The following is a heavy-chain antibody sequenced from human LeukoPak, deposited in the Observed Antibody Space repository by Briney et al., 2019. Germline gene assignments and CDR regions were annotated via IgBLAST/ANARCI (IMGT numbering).Heavy chain of an antibody. CDR2: ISWNSGSI. J-gene: IGHJ4*02. Sequence: GGSLRLSCAASGFTFDDYAMHWVRQAPGKGLEWVSGISWNSGSIGYADSVKGRFTISRDNAKNSLYLQMNSLRAEDTAVYYCAKGRYCSSASCPPTFDYWGQGTLVTVSS. CDR1: GFTFDDYA. CDR3: AKGRYCSSASCPPTFDY. D-gene: IGHD2-2*01. V-gene: IGHV3-9*01.